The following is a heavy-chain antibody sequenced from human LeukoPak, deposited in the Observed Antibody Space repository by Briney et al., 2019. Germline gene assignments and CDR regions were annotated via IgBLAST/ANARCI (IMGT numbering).Heavy chain of an antibody. J-gene: IGHJ6*03. CDR1: GGSFSGYY. CDR3: ARAGYCSGGSCWDYYYMDV. CDR2: INHSGST. V-gene: IGHV4-34*01. Sequence: SETLSLTCAVYGGSFSGYYWSWIRQPPGKGLEWIGEINHSGSTNYNPSPKSRVTISVDTSKNQFSLKLSSVTAADTAVYYCARAGYCSGGSCWDYYYMDVWGKGTTVTVSS. D-gene: IGHD2-15*01.